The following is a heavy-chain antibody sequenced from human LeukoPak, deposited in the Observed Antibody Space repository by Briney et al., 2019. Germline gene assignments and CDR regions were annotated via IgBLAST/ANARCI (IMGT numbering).Heavy chain of an antibody. Sequence: GASVKVSCKASGYTFTSYDINWVRQAPGQGLEWMGGIIPIFGTANYAQKFQGRVTITTDESTSTAYMELSSLRSEDTAVYYCARDGRGYSYGFDYWGQGTLVTVSS. CDR3: ARDGRGYSYGFDY. CDR2: IIPIFGTA. J-gene: IGHJ4*02. V-gene: IGHV1-69*05. D-gene: IGHD5-18*01. CDR1: GYTFTSYD.